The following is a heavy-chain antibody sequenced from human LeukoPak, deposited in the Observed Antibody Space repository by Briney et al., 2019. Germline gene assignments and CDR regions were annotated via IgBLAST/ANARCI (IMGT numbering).Heavy chain of an antibody. CDR1: GFSFSAYD. CDR2: ISRSGST. V-gene: IGHV3-23*01. Sequence: GGSLRLSCAASGFSFSAYDMQWVRQAPGKGPEWVSGISRSGSTYYRDSVKGRFTISRDNYKNTLYLQMNSLRAEDTAVYYCAKGGYFAFDIWGQGTMVTVSS. CDR3: AKGGYFAFDI. D-gene: IGHD2-2*03. J-gene: IGHJ3*02.